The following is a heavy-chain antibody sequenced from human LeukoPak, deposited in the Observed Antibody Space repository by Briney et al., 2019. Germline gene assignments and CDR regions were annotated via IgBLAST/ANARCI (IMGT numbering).Heavy chain of an antibody. J-gene: IGHJ6*03. CDR2: IIPIFGTA. Sequence: ASVKVSCKASGGTFSSYAISWVRQAPGQGLELMGGIIPIFGTANYAQKFQGSVTITTDESTSTAYMELSSLRSEDTAVYYCARGATVTFLDYYYMDVWGKGTTVTVSS. CDR3: ARGATVTFLDYYYMDV. D-gene: IGHD4-17*01. V-gene: IGHV1-69*05. CDR1: GGTFSSYA.